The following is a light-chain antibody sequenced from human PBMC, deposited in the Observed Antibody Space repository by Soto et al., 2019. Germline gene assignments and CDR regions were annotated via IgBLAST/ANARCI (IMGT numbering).Light chain of an antibody. J-gene: IGKJ2*01. CDR2: GAS. Sequence: EIVLTQSPGTLSLSPGETATLSCRASQTGDSRYLAWYQQKRGQAPRLLIYGASTRATGIPARFSGSGSGTEFTLTISSLQSEDFAVYYCQQYNNWPPYTFGQGTKVDIK. V-gene: IGKV3-15*01. CDR3: QQYNNWPPYT. CDR1: QTGDSRY.